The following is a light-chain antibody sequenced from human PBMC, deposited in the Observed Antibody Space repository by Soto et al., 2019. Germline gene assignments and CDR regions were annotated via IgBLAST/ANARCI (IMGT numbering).Light chain of an antibody. J-gene: IGLJ3*02. CDR3: AAWDDSLSGPV. V-gene: IGLV1-44*01. CDR1: SSNIGSNS. CDR2: SNN. Sequence: QSVVTQPPSASGTPGQRVTMSCSGSSSNIGSNSVNWYQHLPGTAPKLLIYSNNQRPSGVPDRFSGSKSGTSASLAISGLQSEDEADYYCAAWDDSLSGPVFGGGTKLTVL.